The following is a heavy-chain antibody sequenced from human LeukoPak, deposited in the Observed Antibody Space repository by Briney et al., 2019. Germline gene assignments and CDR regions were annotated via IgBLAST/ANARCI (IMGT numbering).Heavy chain of an antibody. D-gene: IGHD6-13*01. CDR3: ARGYSSSWYDC. CDR2: IYSGGST. V-gene: IGHV3-66*01. J-gene: IGHJ5*01. CDR1: GFSIMNSA. Sequence: GGSLRLSCAASGFSIMNSAMNWVRQAPGKGLEWVSVIYSGGSTYYADSVKGRFTISRDNSKNTLYLQMNSLRAEDTAVYYRARGYSSSWYDCWGQGTLVTVSS.